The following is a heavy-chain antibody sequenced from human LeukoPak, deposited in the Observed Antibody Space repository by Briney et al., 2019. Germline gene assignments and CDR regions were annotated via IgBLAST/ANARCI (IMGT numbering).Heavy chain of an antibody. J-gene: IGHJ5*02. Sequence: PGGSLRLSCAASGFIFSSYGMHWVRQVPGKGLEWVTFIQYDGSNKYYADSVKGRFTISRDNSKNTLYLQMNSLRAEDTAVYYCAKFNYYDSSGYRWFDPWGQGTLVTVSS. D-gene: IGHD3-22*01. CDR1: GFIFSSYG. CDR2: IQYDGSNK. CDR3: AKFNYYDSSGYRWFDP. V-gene: IGHV3-30*02.